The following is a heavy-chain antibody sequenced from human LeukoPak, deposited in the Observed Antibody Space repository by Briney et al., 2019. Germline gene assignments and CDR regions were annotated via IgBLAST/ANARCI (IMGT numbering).Heavy chain of an antibody. CDR2: ISSSSSTI. CDR1: GFTFSSYS. J-gene: IGHJ4*02. CDR3: ARVSGSYNADY. D-gene: IGHD1-26*01. Sequence: PGGSLRLSCAASGFTFSSYSMNWVRQAPGKGLEWVSYISSSSSTIYYADSVKGRFTISRDNAKNPLYLQMNSLRDEDTAVYYCARVSGSYNADYWGQGTLVTVSS. V-gene: IGHV3-48*02.